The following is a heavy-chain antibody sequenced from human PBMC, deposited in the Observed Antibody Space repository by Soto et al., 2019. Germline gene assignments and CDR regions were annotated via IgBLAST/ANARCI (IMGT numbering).Heavy chain of an antibody. CDR2: ITGNGDTT. J-gene: IGHJ4*02. CDR1: VFTFINTG. Sequence: VGSLRLSCACSVFTFINTGMSWVRQAPGQGLEWVSAITGNGDTTYYADSVKGRFTISRDNSKSTLYLQMNSLRAEDTAVYYCAKLDGYFQYWGQGTLVNVS. V-gene: IGHV3-23*01. CDR3: AKLDGYFQY.